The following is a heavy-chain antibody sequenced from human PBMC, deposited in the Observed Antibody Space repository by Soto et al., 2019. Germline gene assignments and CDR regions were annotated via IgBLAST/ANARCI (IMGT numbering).Heavy chain of an antibody. CDR1: GGSISRYY. CDR3: ATETGGGFYQPNSNWFDP. V-gene: IGHV4-59*01. J-gene: IGHJ5*02. CDR2: ISYSGST. Sequence: SETLSLTGSVSGGSISRYYWTWIRQPPKKGLEYIGYISYSGSTNYNPSLKSRVTISVDTSKNKFSLKLSSVTAADAAVHSCATETGGGFYQPNSNWFDPWGQGTLVTVSS. D-gene: IGHD3-22*01.